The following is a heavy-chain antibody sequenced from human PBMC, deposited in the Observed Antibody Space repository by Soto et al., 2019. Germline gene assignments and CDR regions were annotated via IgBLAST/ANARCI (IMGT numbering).Heavy chain of an antibody. D-gene: IGHD3-22*01. CDR3: ARQWYDSSGYYYRVGATPLYY. CDR1: GGTFSSYA. CDR2: IIPIFGTA. J-gene: IGHJ4*02. V-gene: IGHV1-69*06. Sequence: QVQLVQSGAEVKKPGSSVKVSCKASGGTFSSYAISWVRQAPGQGLEWMGGIIPIFGTANYAQKFQGRVTITADKSTSTAYIVLSSLRAEDTVVYYCARQWYDSSGYYYRVGATPLYYWGQGTLVTVSS.